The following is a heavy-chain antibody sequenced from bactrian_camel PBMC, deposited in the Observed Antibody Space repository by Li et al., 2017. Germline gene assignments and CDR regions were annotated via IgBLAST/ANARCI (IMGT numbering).Heavy chain of an antibody. Sequence: VQLVESGGGSVQAGGPLRLSCVASGYTLPMNMGWFRRLPGQEREGVAAIAGDGRTNYADSVKGRFTISEDSAKNILLLQMNNLQHGDTAMYYCASRYDCYDGSWWKVVEPNYWGQGTQVTVS. D-gene: IGHD4*01. V-gene: IGHV3S53*01. CDR2: IAGDGRT. CDR1: GYTLPMN. J-gene: IGHJ4*01. CDR3: ASRYDCYDGSWWKVVEPNY.